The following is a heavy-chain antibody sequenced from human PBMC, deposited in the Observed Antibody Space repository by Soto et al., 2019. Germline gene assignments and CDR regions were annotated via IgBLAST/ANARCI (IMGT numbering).Heavy chain of an antibody. D-gene: IGHD2-15*01. J-gene: IGHJ6*04. CDR3: AKDPEDIVVVVAATPGDV. Sequence: GGSLRLSCAASGFTFSSYAMSWVRQAPGKGLEWVSAISGSGGSTYYADSVKGRFTISRDNSKNTLYLQMNSLRAEDTAVYYCAKDPEDIVVVVAATPGDVWGKGTTVTVSS. V-gene: IGHV3-23*01. CDR1: GFTFSSYA. CDR2: ISGSGGST.